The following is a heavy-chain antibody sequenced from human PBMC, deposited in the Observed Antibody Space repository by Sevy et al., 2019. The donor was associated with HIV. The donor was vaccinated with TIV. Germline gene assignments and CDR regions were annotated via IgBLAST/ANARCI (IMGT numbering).Heavy chain of an antibody. CDR3: VKDRIERILWSKGDWFDP. CDR1: GFTFSNYA. J-gene: IGHJ5*02. Sequence: GGSLRLSCSASGFTFSNYAMHWVRQAPGKGLEYVSGLSSDNAARTYYAASVNGRFTISRDNSKNTLYLQRSSLRTEDTAVYYCVKDRIERILWSKGDWFDPWGQGTLVTVSS. CDR2: LSSDNAART. D-gene: IGHD2-15*01. V-gene: IGHV3-64D*06.